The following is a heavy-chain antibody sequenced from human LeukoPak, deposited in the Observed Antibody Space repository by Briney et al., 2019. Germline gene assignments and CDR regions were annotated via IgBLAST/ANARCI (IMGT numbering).Heavy chain of an antibody. CDR1: GFTINSDY. CDR3: ARDGEAKMATITPYFDY. Sequence: PGGSLRLSCAASGFTINSDYMSWVRQAPGKGLEWVAVIYSGGTKYYADSVKGRFTISRDNSKNTLYLQMNSLRAEDTAVYYCARDGEAKMATITPYFDYWGQGTLVTVSS. D-gene: IGHD5-24*01. CDR2: IYSGGTK. J-gene: IGHJ4*02. V-gene: IGHV3-53*05.